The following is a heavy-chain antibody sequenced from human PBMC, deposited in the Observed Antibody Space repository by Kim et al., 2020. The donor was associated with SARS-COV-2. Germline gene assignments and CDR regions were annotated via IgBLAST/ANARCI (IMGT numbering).Heavy chain of an antibody. D-gene: IGHD3-22*01. V-gene: IGHV3-15*01. J-gene: IGHJ4*02. CDR1: GFSFADAW. CDR2: IKSKTNGGTT. Sequence: GGSLRLSCAASGFSFADAWMSWIRQAPGKGLEWVGRIKSKTNGGTTDYAAPGKGRFIVSRDDSKKMLFLQMNSLKTEDTALYYCITDLSCNSDGYPDYWGQGTLVTVSP. CDR3: ITDLSCNSDGYPDY.